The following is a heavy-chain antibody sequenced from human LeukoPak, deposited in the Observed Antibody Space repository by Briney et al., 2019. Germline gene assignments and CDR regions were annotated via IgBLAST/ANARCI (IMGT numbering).Heavy chain of an antibody. J-gene: IGHJ4*02. Sequence: QASETLSLTCTVSGGSISSCYWSWIRQPPGKGLEWIGYIYYSGSTNYNPSLKSRVTISVDTPKNQFSLKLSSVTAADTAVYYCARVGGFRTVSTRVFDYWGQGTLVTVSS. CDR2: IYYSGST. CDR3: ARVGGFRTVSTRVFDY. D-gene: IGHD4-11*01. CDR1: GGSISSCY. V-gene: IGHV4-59*01.